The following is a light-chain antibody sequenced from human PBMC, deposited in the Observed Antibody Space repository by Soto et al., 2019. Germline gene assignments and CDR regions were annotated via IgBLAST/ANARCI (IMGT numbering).Light chain of an antibody. Sequence: QALVTQPHSASGTPGQRVTISCSGSSSNIGTNAVNWCQQLPGTAPRLLIYSNDQRPPGVPDRFSGSKSGTSASLGISGLQSEDESDYFCAAWDDSLNGWGFGGGTALTFL. CDR2: SND. CDR3: AAWDDSLNGWG. CDR1: SSNIGTNA. V-gene: IGLV1-44*01. J-gene: IGLJ3*02.